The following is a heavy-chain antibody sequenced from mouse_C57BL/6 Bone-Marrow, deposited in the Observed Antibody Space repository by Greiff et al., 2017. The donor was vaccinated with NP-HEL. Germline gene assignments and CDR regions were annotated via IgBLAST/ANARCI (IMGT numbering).Heavy chain of an antibody. CDR1: GYTFTSYW. J-gene: IGHJ3*01. CDR2: IHPNSGST. D-gene: IGHD2-3*01. CDR3: ARRRGLLLFAY. Sequence: QVQLQQPGAELVKPGASVKLSCKASGYTFTSYWMHWVKQRPGQGLEWIGMIHPNSGSTNYNEKFKSKATLTVDKSSSTAYMQLSSLTSEDSAVYDCARRRGLLLFAYGGQGTLVTVSA. V-gene: IGHV1-64*01.